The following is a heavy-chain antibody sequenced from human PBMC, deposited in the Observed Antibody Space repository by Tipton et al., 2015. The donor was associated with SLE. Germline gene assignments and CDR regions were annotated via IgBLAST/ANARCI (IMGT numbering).Heavy chain of an antibody. D-gene: IGHD4-17*01. CDR1: GFTLSVYS. V-gene: IGHV3-21*01. J-gene: IGHJ6*04. CDR2: ISSTSSYT. CDR3: ARDGRGDYPKGVMDV. Sequence: SLRLSCVAPGFTLSVYSMNWVCQAPGKGLEWVSFISSTSSYTFYADSVKGRFTISRDNAKNSLFLQMNSLRAEDTAVYYCARDGRGDYPKGVMDVWGKGTTVTVSS.